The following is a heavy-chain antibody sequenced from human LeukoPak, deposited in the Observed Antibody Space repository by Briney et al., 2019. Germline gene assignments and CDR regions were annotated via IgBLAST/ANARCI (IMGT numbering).Heavy chain of an antibody. Sequence: PGGSLRLSCAASGFTFSHYGMHWVRQAPGKGLEWVAVIWRDGSNKYYTDSVKGRFSISRDNSRSTQYLEMNSLRVEDTAVYYCAKDAQRGFDYSNSLDYWGQGTLVTVSS. J-gene: IGHJ4*02. CDR3: AKDAQRGFDYSNSLDY. D-gene: IGHD4-11*01. CDR2: IWRDGSNK. V-gene: IGHV3-33*06. CDR1: GFTFSHYG.